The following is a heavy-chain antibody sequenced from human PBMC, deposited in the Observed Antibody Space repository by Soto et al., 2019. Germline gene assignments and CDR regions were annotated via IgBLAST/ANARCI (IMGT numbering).Heavy chain of an antibody. CDR2: IYWDDDK. Sequence: QITLKESGPTLVKPTQTLTLTCTFSGFSLSTSGVGVAWIRQPPGKAQEWLALIYWDDDKRYRPSLESRLTITMDTSKNQVVLTMTNMDSVDIATYYCAYLPCSGGSCYWFSFSGMDVWGQGTTVTVSS. CDR3: AYLPCSGGSCYWFSFSGMDV. CDR1: GFSLSTSGVG. J-gene: IGHJ6*02. D-gene: IGHD2-15*01. V-gene: IGHV2-5*02.